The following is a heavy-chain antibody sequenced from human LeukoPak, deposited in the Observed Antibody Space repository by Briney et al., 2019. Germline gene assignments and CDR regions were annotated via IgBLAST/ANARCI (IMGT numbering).Heavy chain of an antibody. CDR2: INPSGGST. CDR1: GYTFTSYY. D-gene: IGHD5-18*01. V-gene: IGHV1-46*01. J-gene: IGHJ6*02. Sequence: ASVKVSCKASGYTFTSYYMHRVRQAPGQGLEWMGIINPSGGSTSYAQKFQGRVTMTRDTSTSTVYMELSSLRSEDTAVYYCARDSTAMVPYYYYGMDVWGQGTTVTVSS. CDR3: ARDSTAMVPYYYYGMDV.